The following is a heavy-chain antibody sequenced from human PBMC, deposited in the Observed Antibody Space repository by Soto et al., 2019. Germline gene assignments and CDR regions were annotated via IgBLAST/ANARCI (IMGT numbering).Heavy chain of an antibody. J-gene: IGHJ4*02. CDR1: GYSFTSYW. D-gene: IGHD2-15*01. CDR2: IYPGDSDT. Sequence: PGESLKISCKGSGYSFTSYWIGWVRQMPGKGLEWMGIIYPGDSDTRYSPSFQGQVTISADKSISTAYLQWSSLKASDTAMYYCARPRYPNCSGGSCYFDYWGQGTLVTVSS. CDR3: ARPRYPNCSGGSCYFDY. V-gene: IGHV5-51*01.